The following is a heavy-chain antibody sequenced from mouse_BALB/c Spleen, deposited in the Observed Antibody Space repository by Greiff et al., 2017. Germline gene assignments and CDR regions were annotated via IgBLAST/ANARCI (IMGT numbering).Heavy chain of an antibody. J-gene: IGHJ4*01. Sequence: QVQLKESGAELVKPGASVKLSCKTSGYTFTSYWIQWVKQRPGQGLGWIGEIFPGTGTTYYNEKFKGKATLTIDTSSSTAYMQLSSLTSEDSAVYFCASAFYYDYDGYAMDYWGQGTSVTVSS. D-gene: IGHD2-4*01. CDR1: GYTFTSYW. CDR3: ASAFYYDYDGYAMDY. V-gene: IGHV1S132*01. CDR2: IFPGTGTT.